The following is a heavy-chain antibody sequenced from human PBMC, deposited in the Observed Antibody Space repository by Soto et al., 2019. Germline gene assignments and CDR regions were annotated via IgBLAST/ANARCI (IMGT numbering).Heavy chain of an antibody. CDR2: IYYSGST. CDR3: ARAKEVAAAGSEIDY. Sequence: SETLSLTCTFSGCSISSYYWSLIRQPPGKGLEWIGYIYYSGSTNYNPSLKSRVTISVDTSKNQFSLKLSSVTAADTAVYYCARAKEVAAAGSEIDYWGQGTLVTVSS. CDR1: GCSISSYY. V-gene: IGHV4-59*01. J-gene: IGHJ4*02. D-gene: IGHD6-13*01.